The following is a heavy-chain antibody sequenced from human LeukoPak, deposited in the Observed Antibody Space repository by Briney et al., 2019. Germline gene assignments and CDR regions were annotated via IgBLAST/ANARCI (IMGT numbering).Heavy chain of an antibody. J-gene: IGHJ4*02. D-gene: IGHD2-15*01. CDR1: GGTFSIYA. CDR3: ARDPEYYCSGGSCYSY. Sequence: LVKVSCKASGGTFSIYAISWVRQAPEQGLEWMGGIIPIFGTANYAQKFQGRVTITADESTSTAYMELSSLRSEDTAVYYCARDPEYYCSGGSCYSYWGQGTLVTVSS. CDR2: IIPIFGTA. V-gene: IGHV1-69*01.